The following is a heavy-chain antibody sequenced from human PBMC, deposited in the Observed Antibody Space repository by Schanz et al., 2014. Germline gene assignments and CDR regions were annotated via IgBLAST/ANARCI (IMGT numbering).Heavy chain of an antibody. J-gene: IGHJ4*02. CDR1: GFTFSSYG. Sequence: AQLVESGGGLVKPGGSLRLSCAASGFTFSSYGMHWVRQAPGKGLEWVAAMSYDGSIKYYGDSVKGRFTISRDNSKNTLYLHMNTLRSEDTAVYYCAKDSTHIDIVLVPTAIDYWGQGTLVTVSS. D-gene: IGHD2-2*01. CDR3: AKDSTHIDIVLVPTAIDY. CDR2: MSYDGSIK. V-gene: IGHV3-30*18.